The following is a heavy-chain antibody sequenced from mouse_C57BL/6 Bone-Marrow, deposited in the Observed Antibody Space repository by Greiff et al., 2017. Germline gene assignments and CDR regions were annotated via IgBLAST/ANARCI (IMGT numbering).Heavy chain of an antibody. V-gene: IGHV5-9-1*02. D-gene: IGHD1-1*01. CDR3: TRVDTTVVAPYYYAMDY. Sequence: EVMLVESGEGLVKPGGSLKLSCAASGFTFSSYAMSWVRQTPEKRLEWVAYISSGGDYIYYADTVKGRFTISRDNARNTLYLQMSSLKSEDTAMYYCTRVDTTVVAPYYYAMDYWGQGTSVTVSS. J-gene: IGHJ4*01. CDR1: GFTFSSYA. CDR2: ISSGGDYI.